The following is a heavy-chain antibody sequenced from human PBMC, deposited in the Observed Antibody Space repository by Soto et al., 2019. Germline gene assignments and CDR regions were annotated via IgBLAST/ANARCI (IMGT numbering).Heavy chain of an antibody. V-gene: IGHV4-59*01. Sequence: QVQLQESGPGLVKPSETLSLTCTVSGGSISSYYWSWIRQPPGKGLEWIGYIYYSGSTNYNPSLKSRVTISVDTSKNQFSLKLSSVTAADTAVYYCARSAVAGDFDYWGQGTLVTVSS. CDR3: ARSAVAGDFDY. CDR1: GGSISSYY. J-gene: IGHJ4*02. CDR2: IYYSGST. D-gene: IGHD6-19*01.